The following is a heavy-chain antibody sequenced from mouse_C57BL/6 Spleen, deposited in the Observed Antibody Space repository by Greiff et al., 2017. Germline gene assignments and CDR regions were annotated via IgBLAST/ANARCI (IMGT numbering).Heavy chain of an antibody. D-gene: IGHD2-4*01. CDR1: GYAFTNYL. V-gene: IGHV1-54*01. CDR3: ARSIYYDHYCARDY. J-gene: IGHJ4*01. CDR2: ISPGSGGT. Sequence: QVQLQQSGAELVRPGTSVKVSCTASGYAFTNYLIEWVKQGPGQGLEWIGVISPGSGGTNYTEKFKGKVTLTGDKPYSTSFLQLKRLTSEVAAVYFCARSIYYDHYCARDYWGQGTSVTVSS.